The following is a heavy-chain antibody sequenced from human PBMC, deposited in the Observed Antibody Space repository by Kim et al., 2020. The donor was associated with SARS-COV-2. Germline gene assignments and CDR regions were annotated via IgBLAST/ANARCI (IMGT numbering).Heavy chain of an antibody. V-gene: IGHV3-7*03. CDR1: GFTFSSYW. CDR2: IKQDGSEK. D-gene: IGHD6-6*01. J-gene: IGHJ6*02. CDR3: ARDLGSSSPENYYYYGMDV. Sequence: GGSLRLSCAASGFTFSSYWMSWVRQAPGKGLEWVANIKQDGSEKYYVDSVKGRFTISRDNAKNSLYLQMNSLRAEDTAVYYCARDLGSSSPENYYYYGMDVWGQGTTVTVSS.